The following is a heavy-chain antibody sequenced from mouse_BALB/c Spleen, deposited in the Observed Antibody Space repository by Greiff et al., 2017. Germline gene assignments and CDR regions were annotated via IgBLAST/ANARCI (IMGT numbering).Heavy chain of an antibody. J-gene: IGHJ3*01. CDR1: GYTFTSYW. CDR3: ASLDGAWFAY. V-gene: IGHV1-87*01. Sequence: VQLQQSGAELARPGASVKLSCKASGYTFTSYWMQWVKQRPGQGLDWIGAIYPGDGDTRYTQKFKGKATLTADKSSSTAYMQLSSLASEDSAVYYCASLDGAWFAYWGQGTLVTVSA. CDR2: IYPGDGDT. D-gene: IGHD6-2*01.